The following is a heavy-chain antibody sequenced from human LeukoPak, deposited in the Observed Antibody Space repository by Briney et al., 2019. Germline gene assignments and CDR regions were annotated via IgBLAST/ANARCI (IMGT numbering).Heavy chain of an antibody. V-gene: IGHV3-23*01. CDR3: TRYNQPDITGPFH. CDR1: GFTLGSYG. D-gene: IGHD3-22*01. CDR2: ISANAAYI. Sequence: GGSLRLSCAASGFTLGSYGMSWVRQAPGKGLEWVSGISANAAYIHYAESVRGRFIISRDNSKNTLYLQMNSLRAGDTAVYFCTRYNQPDITGPFHWGQGNLVTVSS. J-gene: IGHJ4*02.